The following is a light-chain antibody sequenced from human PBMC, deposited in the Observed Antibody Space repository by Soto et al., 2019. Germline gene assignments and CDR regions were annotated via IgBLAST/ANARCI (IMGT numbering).Light chain of an antibody. CDR3: QQRSNWPPFT. CDR1: QRVSSY. V-gene: IGKV3-11*01. J-gene: IGKJ3*01. CDR2: DAS. Sequence: EIVLTQSPGTLSLSPGERATLSCRASQRVSSYLAWYQQKPGQAPRLLIYDASNRATGIPARFSGSGSGTDFTLTISSLEPEDFAVYYCQQRSNWPPFTFGPGTKVDIK.